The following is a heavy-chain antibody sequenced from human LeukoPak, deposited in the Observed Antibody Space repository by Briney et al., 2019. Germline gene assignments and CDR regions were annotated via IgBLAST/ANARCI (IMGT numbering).Heavy chain of an antibody. V-gene: IGHV1-8*01. Sequence: ASVKVSCKASGYTFTSYDINWVRQAPGQGLEWMGWMNPNSGNTGYAQKFQGRVTMTRNTSISTAYMELSSLRSEDTAVYYCQGSSWSYYYYGMDVWGQGTMVTVSS. CDR2: MNPNSGNT. CDR1: GYTFTSYD. CDR3: QGSSWSYYYYGMDV. D-gene: IGHD6-13*01. J-gene: IGHJ6*02.